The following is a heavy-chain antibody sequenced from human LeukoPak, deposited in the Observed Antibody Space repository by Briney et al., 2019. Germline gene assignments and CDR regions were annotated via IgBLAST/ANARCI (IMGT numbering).Heavy chain of an antibody. J-gene: IGHJ4*02. D-gene: IGHD3-16*01. CDR2: INPSGGST. Sequence: ASVKVSCKASGYTXTSYYMHGVRQAPGQGLEWMGIINPSGGSTSYAQKFQGRVTMTRDTSTSTVYMELSNLRSEDTAVYYCARDPGGGPDYFDYWGQGTLVTVSS. V-gene: IGHV1-46*01. CDR3: ARDPGGGPDYFDY. CDR1: GYTXTSYY.